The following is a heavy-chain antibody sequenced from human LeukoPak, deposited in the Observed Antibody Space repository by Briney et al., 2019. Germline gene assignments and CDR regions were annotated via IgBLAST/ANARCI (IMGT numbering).Heavy chain of an antibody. Sequence: GGSLRLSCAASGFTFSTHSMNWVRQAPGKGLEWVSYINPSSTTIYYADSVKGRFTISRDNSKNTLFLQMNSLRAEDTAVYYCAKDRAQQLVLDFWGQGTLVTVSS. J-gene: IGHJ4*02. CDR2: INPSSTTI. V-gene: IGHV3-48*01. CDR1: GFTFSTHS. D-gene: IGHD6-13*01. CDR3: AKDRAQQLVLDF.